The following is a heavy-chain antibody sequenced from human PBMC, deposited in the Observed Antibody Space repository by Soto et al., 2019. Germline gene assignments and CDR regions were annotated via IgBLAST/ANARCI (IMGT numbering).Heavy chain of an antibody. D-gene: IGHD6-13*01. CDR2: ISYDGSNK. CDR1: GFTFSSYA. J-gene: IGHJ4*02. CDR3: ARGLGRSWSHGD. Sequence: GGSLRLSCTASGFTFSSYAMHWVRQAPGKGLEWVAVISYDGSNKYYADSVKGRFTISRDNSKNTLYLQMNSLRAEDTAVYYCARGLGRSWSHGDWGQGT. V-gene: IGHV3-30-3*01.